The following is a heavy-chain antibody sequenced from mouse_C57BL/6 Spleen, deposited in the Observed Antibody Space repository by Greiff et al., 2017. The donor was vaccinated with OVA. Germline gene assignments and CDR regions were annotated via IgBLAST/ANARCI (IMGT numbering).Heavy chain of an antibody. CDR1: GFTFSDYG. Sequence: EVKLQESGGGLVKPGGSLKLSCAASGFTFSDYGMHWVRQAPEKGLEWVAYISSGSSTIYYADTVKGRFTISRDNAKNTLFLQMTSLRSEDTAMYYCARGGGYSHFDYWGQGTTLTVSS. CDR2: ISSGSSTI. CDR3: ARGGGYSHFDY. V-gene: IGHV5-17*01. D-gene: IGHD2-3*01. J-gene: IGHJ2*01.